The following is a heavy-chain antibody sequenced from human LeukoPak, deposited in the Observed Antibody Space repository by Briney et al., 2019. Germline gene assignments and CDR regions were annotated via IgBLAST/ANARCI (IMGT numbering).Heavy chain of an antibody. CDR2: ISYDGSNK. CDR1: GLTFSSYA. CDR3: ARDFITMVRGVINY. Sequence: PGGSLRLSCAASGLTFSSYAMHWVRQAPGKGLEWVAVISYDGSNKYYADSVKGRFTISRDNSKNTLYLQMNSLRAEDTAVYYCARDFITMVRGVINYWGQGTLVTVSS. D-gene: IGHD3-10*01. V-gene: IGHV3-30-3*01. J-gene: IGHJ4*02.